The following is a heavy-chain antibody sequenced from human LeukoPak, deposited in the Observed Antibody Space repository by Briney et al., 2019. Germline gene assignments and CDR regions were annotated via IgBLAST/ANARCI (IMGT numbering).Heavy chain of an antibody. V-gene: IGHV4-30-4*01. CDR1: GGSISIGDYY. CDR2: IYYSAST. D-gene: IGHD5-18*01. CDR3: ARGGIQLWSNWFDP. Sequence: SQTLSLTCTVSGGSISIGDYYCSWIRPPPGKGLEWSGYIYYSASTYYNPSLKSRVTISVDTSKTRFSLKLSSVTAADTAVYYCARGGIQLWSNWFDPWGQGTLVTVSS. J-gene: IGHJ5*02.